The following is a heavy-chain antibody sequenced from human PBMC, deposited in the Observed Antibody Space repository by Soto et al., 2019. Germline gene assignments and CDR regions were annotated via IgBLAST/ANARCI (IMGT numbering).Heavy chain of an antibody. CDR1: GFTFSSYW. J-gene: IGHJ6*02. CDR2: INSDGSST. V-gene: IGHV3-74*01. CDR3: ARGEYSNYVGDYYYYYGMDV. D-gene: IGHD4-4*01. Sequence: GGSLRLSCAASGFTFSSYWMHWVRQAPGKGLVWVSRINSDGSSTSYADSVKGRFTISRDNAKNTLYLQMNSLRAEDTAVYYCARGEYSNYVGDYYYYYGMDVWGQGTTVTISS.